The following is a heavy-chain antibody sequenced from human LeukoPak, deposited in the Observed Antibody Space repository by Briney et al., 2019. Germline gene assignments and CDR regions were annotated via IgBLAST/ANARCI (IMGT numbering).Heavy chain of an antibody. J-gene: IGHJ4*02. V-gene: IGHV4-34*01. CDR2: INHSGST. CDR1: GGSFSGYY. D-gene: IGHD3-3*01. CDR3: VRVHRIKYYDFWSGYHYFDY. Sequence: SETLSLTCAVYGGSFSGYYWSWIRQPPGKGLEWIGEINHSGSTNYNPSLKSRVTISVDTSKNRFSLKLSSVTAADTAVYYCVRVHRIKYYDFWSGYHYFDYWGQGTLVTVSS.